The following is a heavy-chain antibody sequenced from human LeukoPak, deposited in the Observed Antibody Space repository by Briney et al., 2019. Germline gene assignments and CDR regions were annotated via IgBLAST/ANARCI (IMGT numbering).Heavy chain of an antibody. CDR1: GFTFSSYE. V-gene: IGHV3-48*03. Sequence: PGGSLRLSCAASGFTFSSYEMNWVRQAPGKGLEWVSYISSSGSTIYYADSVKGRFTISRDSAKNSLYLQMNSLRAEDTAVYYCARERGGCSSTSCYPYYYYMDVWGKGTTVTISS. CDR3: ARERGGCSSTSCYPYYYYMDV. J-gene: IGHJ6*03. D-gene: IGHD2-2*01. CDR2: ISSSGSTI.